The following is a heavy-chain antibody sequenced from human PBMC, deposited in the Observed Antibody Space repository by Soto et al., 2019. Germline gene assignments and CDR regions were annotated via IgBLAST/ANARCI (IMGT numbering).Heavy chain of an antibody. J-gene: IGHJ6*03. D-gene: IGHD3-16*01. V-gene: IGHV4-59*01. Sequence: QVQLQASGPGLVKPSETLSLTCTVSGASISSYHWSWIRQTPGKGLQWIGYTYYSGSANYNPSLMMRVAFPVDTSKTQLSLKLSSVTAAATGVYYCAAAVPAEYVFPYYYMDVWGKVTTVTVPS. CDR3: AAAVPAEYVFPYYYMDV. CDR1: GASISSYH. CDR2: TYYSGSA.